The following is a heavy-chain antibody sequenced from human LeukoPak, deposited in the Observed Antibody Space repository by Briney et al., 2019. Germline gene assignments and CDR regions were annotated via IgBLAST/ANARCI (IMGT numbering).Heavy chain of an antibody. Sequence: GRSLRLSCAASGFTFSSYAMHWVRQAPGKGLEWVAVISYDGSNKYYADSVKGRFTISRDNSKNTLYLQTNSLRAEDTAVYYCATNSEGYFDYWGQGTLVTVSS. CDR3: ATNSEGYFDY. J-gene: IGHJ4*02. D-gene: IGHD2/OR15-2a*01. CDR2: ISYDGSNK. V-gene: IGHV3-30*04. CDR1: GFTFSSYA.